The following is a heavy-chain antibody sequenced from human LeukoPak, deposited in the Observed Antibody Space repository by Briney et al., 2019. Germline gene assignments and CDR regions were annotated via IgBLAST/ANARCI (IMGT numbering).Heavy chain of an antibody. CDR2: ISNDGSNK. J-gene: IGHJ4*02. CDR3: AKVDIVATIDAGRLVDY. CDR1: GFTFSSYG. Sequence: PGGSLRLSCAASGFTFSSYGMQWFRQAPDKGLEWVAAISNDGSNKYYADSVKGRFTISRDNSKNTLYRQMNSLRAEDTAVYYCAKVDIVATIDAGRLVDYWGQGTLVTVSS. D-gene: IGHD5-12*01. V-gene: IGHV3-30*18.